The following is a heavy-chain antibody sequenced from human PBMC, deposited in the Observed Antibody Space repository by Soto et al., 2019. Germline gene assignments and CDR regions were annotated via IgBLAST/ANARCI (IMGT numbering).Heavy chain of an antibody. CDR3: ARPLVYTYGSHFDF. CDR1: GYSFTSYW. CDR2: IYPGDSDT. V-gene: IGHV5-51*01. D-gene: IGHD2-15*01. J-gene: IGHJ4*02. Sequence: GASLKISCKGSGYSFTSYWIGWVRQMPGKGLEWMGIIYPGDSDTRYSPSFQGQVTISADKSISTAYLQWSSLNSLRSEDTAVYYCARPLVYTYGSHFDFWGQGTQVTVSS.